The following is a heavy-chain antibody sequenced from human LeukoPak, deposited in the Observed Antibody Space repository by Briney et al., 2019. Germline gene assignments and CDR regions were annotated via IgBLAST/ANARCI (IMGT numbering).Heavy chain of an antibody. V-gene: IGHV4-4*02. Sequence: SATLSLTCAVSGGSISSSSWWTRVRQPPGKGLEWIGEIYHSGSTNYNPSLKSRVTISVDKSKNQFSLKLSSVTAADTAVYYCASLSSGFTNWGQGTLVTVSS. CDR3: ASLSSGFTN. D-gene: IGHD3-22*01. CDR2: IYHSGST. CDR1: GGSISSSSW. J-gene: IGHJ4*02.